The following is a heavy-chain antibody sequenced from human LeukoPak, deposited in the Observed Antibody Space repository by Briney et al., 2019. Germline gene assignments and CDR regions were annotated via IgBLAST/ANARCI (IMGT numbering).Heavy chain of an antibody. V-gene: IGHV3-53*01. CDR3: ASVPEGYFDY. CDR2: IYTDGST. CDR1: GFTVSNNY. Sequence: GGSLRLSCAASGFTVSNNYMSWVRQSPGKGLEWVSVIYTDGSTYYADSVKGRFTISRDNAKNSLYLQMNGLRAEDTAVYYCASVPEGYFDYWGQGTLVTVSS. J-gene: IGHJ4*02.